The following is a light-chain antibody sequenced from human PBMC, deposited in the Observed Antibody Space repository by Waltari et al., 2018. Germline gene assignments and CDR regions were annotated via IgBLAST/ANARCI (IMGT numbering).Light chain of an antibody. CDR1: QTILYSSSNKNY. J-gene: IGKJ4*01. Sequence: IVMTQSPDSLTVSLGERATINCKSSQTILYSSSNKNYLAWYQQKPRQPPKLLIYWASTRESGVPDRFSGTGSGTDFTLTISRLQAEDVAVYYCQQYFKTPLTFGGGTKVEIK. V-gene: IGKV4-1*01. CDR3: QQYFKTPLT. CDR2: WAS.